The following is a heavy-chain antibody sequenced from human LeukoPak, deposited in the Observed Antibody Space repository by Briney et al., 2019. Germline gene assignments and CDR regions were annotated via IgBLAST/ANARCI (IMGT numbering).Heavy chain of an antibody. CDR2: IYHSGST. CDR3: AGRNY. V-gene: IGHV4-30-2*01. J-gene: IGHJ4*02. CDR1: GASISPYY. Sequence: NPSETLSLTCAVSGASISPYYWSWIRQPPGKGLEWIGYIYHSGSTYYNPSLKSRVTISVDRSKNQFSLKLSSVTAADTAVYYCAGRNYWGQGILVTVSS.